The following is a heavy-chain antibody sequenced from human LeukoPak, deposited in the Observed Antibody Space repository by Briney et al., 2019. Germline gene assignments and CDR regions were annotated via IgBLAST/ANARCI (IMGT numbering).Heavy chain of an antibody. Sequence: SETLPLTCTVSGGSISSYYWSWIRQPPGKGLEWIGYIYYSGSTNYNPSLKSRVTISVDTSKNQFSLKLSSVAPADTAVYYCAGSITGTRGWFDPWGQGTLVTVSS. D-gene: IGHD1-20*01. J-gene: IGHJ5*02. CDR2: IYYSGST. V-gene: IGHV4-59*01. CDR3: AGSITGTRGWFDP. CDR1: GGSISSYY.